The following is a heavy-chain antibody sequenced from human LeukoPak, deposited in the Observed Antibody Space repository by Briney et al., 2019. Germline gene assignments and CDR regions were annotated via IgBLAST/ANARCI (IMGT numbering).Heavy chain of an antibody. D-gene: IGHD1-26*01. Sequence: GASVKVSCKVSGSTLTELSMHWVRQAPGKGLEWMGGFDPEDGETIYAQKFQGRVTMTEDTSTDTAYMELSSLRSEDTAVYYCATGASGSYYYYFDYWGQGTLVTVSS. CDR2: FDPEDGET. CDR1: GSTLTELS. J-gene: IGHJ4*02. V-gene: IGHV1-24*01. CDR3: ATGASGSYYYYFDY.